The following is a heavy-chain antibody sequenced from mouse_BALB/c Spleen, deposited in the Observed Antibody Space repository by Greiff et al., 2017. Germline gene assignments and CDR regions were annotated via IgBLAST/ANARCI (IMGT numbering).Heavy chain of an antibody. D-gene: IGHD1-2*01. CDR3: ARHGFTTATQFAY. Sequence: EVQLVESGGDLVKPGGSLKLSCAASGFTFSSYGMSWVRQTPDKRLEWVATISSGGSYTYYPDSVKGRFTISRDNAKSTLYLQMSSLKSEDTAMYYCARHGFTTATQFAYWGQGTLVTVSA. CDR1: GFTFSSYG. J-gene: IGHJ3*01. CDR2: ISSGGSYT. V-gene: IGHV5-6*01.